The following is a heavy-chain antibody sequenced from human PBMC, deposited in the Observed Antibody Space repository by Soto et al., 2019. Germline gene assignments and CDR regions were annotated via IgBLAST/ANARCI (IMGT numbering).Heavy chain of an antibody. CDR3: ARDFYYYYGMDV. J-gene: IGHJ6*02. CDR1: GYTFTGYY. CDR2: INPNSGGT. Sequence: ASVKVSCKASGYTFTGYYMHWVRQAPGQGLEWMGWINPNSGGTNYAQKFQGRVTMTRDTSISTAYMELSRLRSDDTAVYYCARDFYYYYGMDVWGQGTTVTVSS. V-gene: IGHV1-2*02.